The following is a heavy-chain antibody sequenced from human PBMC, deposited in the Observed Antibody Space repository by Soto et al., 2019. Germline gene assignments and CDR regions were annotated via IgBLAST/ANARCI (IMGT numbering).Heavy chain of an antibody. D-gene: IGHD3-10*01. Sequence: SETLALTCTVSGGSVSSGSYYWSWIRQPPGKGLEWIVYIYYTGSTNYNPSLNSRVTISVDTSKNQFSLKLSSVTAADTAVYYCARVFSITGRNHTYYYGSGSYRAPQYYYYGMDVWGQGTTVTVSS. V-gene: IGHV4-61*01. CDR2: IYYTGST. CDR3: ARVFSITGRNHTYYYGSGSYRAPQYYYYGMDV. J-gene: IGHJ6*02. CDR1: GGSVSSGSYY.